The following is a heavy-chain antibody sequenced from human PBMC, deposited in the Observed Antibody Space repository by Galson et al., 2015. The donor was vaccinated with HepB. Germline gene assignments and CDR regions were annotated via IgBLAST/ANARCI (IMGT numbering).Heavy chain of an antibody. D-gene: IGHD2/OR15-2a*01. J-gene: IGHJ2*01. CDR3: ARVPTAIGDWYFDL. V-gene: IGHV1-18*01. Sequence: SVKVSCKGSGYTFTNYSISWVRQAPGQGLEWMGWISAYNGNTNYAQKLQGRVTMTRDTSTSTAYMELRSLRSDDTAVYYCARVPTAIGDWYFDLWGRGTLVTVSS. CDR2: ISAYNGNT. CDR1: GYTFTNYS.